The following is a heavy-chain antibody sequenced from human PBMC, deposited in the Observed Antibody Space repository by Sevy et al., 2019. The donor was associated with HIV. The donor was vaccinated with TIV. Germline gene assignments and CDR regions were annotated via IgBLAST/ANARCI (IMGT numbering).Heavy chain of an antibody. D-gene: IGHD3-22*01. CDR1: GFTFSSYA. Sequence: GGSLRFSCAASGFTFSSYAMSWVRQAPGKGLEWVSAISGSGYLTYYTDSVKGRFTISRDNSKNTLYLQMNSLRAEDTAVYYCAKEGGGYYYDSSGLFDYWGQRTMVTVSS. CDR2: ISGSGYLT. CDR3: AKEGGGYYYDSSGLFDY. J-gene: IGHJ4*02. V-gene: IGHV3-23*01.